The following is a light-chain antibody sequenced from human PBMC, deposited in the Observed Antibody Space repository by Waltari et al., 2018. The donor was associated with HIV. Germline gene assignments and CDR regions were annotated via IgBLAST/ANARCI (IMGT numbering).Light chain of an antibody. Sequence: QAVVTQEPALTVSPGGTVTLTCGSSSGPVTSGHYPHWFQQKPGQAPRALIYDTNNKHSWTPARFSGSLLGGKAALTLSGAQPEDEADYFGLLSYSGARPAIFGGGTKLSVL. J-gene: IGLJ2*01. CDR2: DTN. CDR1: SGPVTSGHY. CDR3: LLSYSGARPAI. V-gene: IGLV7-46*01.